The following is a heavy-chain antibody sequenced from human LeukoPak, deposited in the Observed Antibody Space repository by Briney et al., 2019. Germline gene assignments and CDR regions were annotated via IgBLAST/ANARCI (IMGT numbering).Heavy chain of an antibody. CDR3: ARDLGDGYNPLDY. CDR2: ISRSSSYI. D-gene: IGHD5-24*01. V-gene: IGHV3-21*01. J-gene: IGHJ4*02. Sequence: SGGSLRLSCAASGFTFSSYGMNWVRKAPGTGLEWVSFISRSSSYIYYADSVKGRFTISRDNAKNSLYLQMNSLRAEDTAVYYCARDLGDGYNPLDYWGQGTLVTVSS. CDR1: GFTFSSYG.